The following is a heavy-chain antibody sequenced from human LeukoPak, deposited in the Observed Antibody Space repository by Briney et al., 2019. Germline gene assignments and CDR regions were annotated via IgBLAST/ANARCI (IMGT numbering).Heavy chain of an antibody. Sequence: PGGSLRLSCAAPGFTFTRYSMNWVRQAPGKGLEWVSSISGYSDYIFYADSVKGRFTISRDNAKNSLYLQMNSLRAEDTAVYYCARAFDPWGQGTLVTVSS. CDR3: ARAFDP. CDR1: GFTFTRYS. V-gene: IGHV3-21*01. CDR2: ISGYSDYI. J-gene: IGHJ5*02.